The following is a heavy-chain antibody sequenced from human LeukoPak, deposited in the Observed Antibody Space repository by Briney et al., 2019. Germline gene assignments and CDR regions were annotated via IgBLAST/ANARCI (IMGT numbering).Heavy chain of an antibody. Sequence: KSSETLSLTCIVSGASISSHYWSWIRQPPGKGLEWIGYIHTSGYTNYNPSLQSRVTISVDTSKSQFSLKVTSVTAADTAVYYCARAGDGDPYFDYWGQGTLVTVSS. V-gene: IGHV4-4*08. D-gene: IGHD4-17*01. CDR3: ARAGDGDPYFDY. CDR1: GASISSHY. J-gene: IGHJ4*02. CDR2: IHTSGYT.